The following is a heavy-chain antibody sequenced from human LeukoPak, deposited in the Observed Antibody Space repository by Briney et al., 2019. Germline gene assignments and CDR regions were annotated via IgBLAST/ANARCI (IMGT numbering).Heavy chain of an antibody. CDR3: ARDRGPRTGFMVREAYDY. CDR1: GFTFSDYW. D-gene: IGHD3-10*01. CDR2: INPDGSIT. Sequence: GGSLRLSCAASGFTFSDYWIHWVRQAPGKGLVWVSRINPDGSITNYADSVKGRFSISRDNAKNTLYLQMSSLRAEDTAVYYCARDRGPRTGFMVREAYDYWGQGTLVTVSS. V-gene: IGHV3-74*01. J-gene: IGHJ4*02.